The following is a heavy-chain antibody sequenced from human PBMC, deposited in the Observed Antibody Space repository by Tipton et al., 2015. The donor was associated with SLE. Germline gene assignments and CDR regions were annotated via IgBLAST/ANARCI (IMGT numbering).Heavy chain of an antibody. V-gene: IGHV4-61*02. J-gene: IGHJ5*02. D-gene: IGHD6-6*01. Sequence: TLSLTCTVSGGSISGPYHWSWIRQAAGKGLEWIGRIFTRGSTNYNLSLKSRVTISLDTSKNQFSLKLKSVTAADTGVYYCARDISIAGRPMMRFDPWGQGSLVTVSS. CDR2: IFTRGST. CDR3: ARDISIAGRPMMRFDP. CDR1: GGSISGPYH.